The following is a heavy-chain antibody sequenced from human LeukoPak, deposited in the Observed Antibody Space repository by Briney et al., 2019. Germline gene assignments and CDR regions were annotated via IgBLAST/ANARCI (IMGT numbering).Heavy chain of an antibody. D-gene: IGHD3-3*01. CDR3: ARDLRFWSGHSWSH. CDR2: IWYDGSNK. J-gene: IGHJ4*02. V-gene: IGHV3-33*01. CDR1: GFTFSSYG. Sequence: PGGSLRLSCAASGFTFSSYGMHWVRQAPGKGLEWVAVIWYDGSNKYYADSVKGRFTISRDNSKNTLYLQMNSLRAEDTAVYYCARDLRFWSGHSWSHWGQGTLVTVSS.